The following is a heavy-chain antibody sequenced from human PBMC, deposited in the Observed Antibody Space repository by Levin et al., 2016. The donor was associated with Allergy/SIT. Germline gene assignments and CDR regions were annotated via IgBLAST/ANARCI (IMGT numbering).Heavy chain of an antibody. Sequence: GESLKISCEASGYAFSNHAIHWVRQAPGKGLEWLTQIWIGGNYKYYADSVRGRSSISRDDSRNTAYLQMSSLRAEDTAVYYCARDGQLLSPYAMDVWGQGTTVIVSS. J-gene: IGHJ6*02. CDR3: ARDGQLLSPYAMDV. CDR2: IWIGGNYK. CDR1: GYAFSNHA. D-gene: IGHD2-21*01. V-gene: IGHV3-33*01.